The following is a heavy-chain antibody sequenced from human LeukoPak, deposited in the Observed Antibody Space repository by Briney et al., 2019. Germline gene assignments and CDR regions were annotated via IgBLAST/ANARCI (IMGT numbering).Heavy chain of an antibody. CDR3: AKNRQSTGSSVHA. CDR1: GFTFSSFE. D-gene: IGHD6-6*01. V-gene: IGHV3-48*03. Sequence: GGSLRLSCAASGFTFSSFEMNWVRQAPGKGLEWVSYISASDSAIYYADSVRGRFAISRDSAKDSLYLQMNSLRVEDTAVYYCAKNRQSTGSSVHAWGPGTLVTVSS. CDR2: ISASDSAI. J-gene: IGHJ5*02.